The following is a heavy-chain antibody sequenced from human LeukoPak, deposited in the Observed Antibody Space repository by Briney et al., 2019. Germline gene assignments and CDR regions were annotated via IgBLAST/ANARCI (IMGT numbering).Heavy chain of an antibody. CDR1: GFTFSSYA. CDR2: ISYDGSNK. J-gene: IGHJ2*01. CDR3: AKGKAVARGNWYFDL. V-gene: IGHV3-30-3*01. Sequence: GGSLRLSCAASGFTFSSYAMHWVRQAPGKGLEWVAVISYDGSNKYYADSVKGRFTISRDNSKNTLYLQMNSLRAEDTALYYCAKGKAVARGNWYFDLWGRGTLVTVSS. D-gene: IGHD6-19*01.